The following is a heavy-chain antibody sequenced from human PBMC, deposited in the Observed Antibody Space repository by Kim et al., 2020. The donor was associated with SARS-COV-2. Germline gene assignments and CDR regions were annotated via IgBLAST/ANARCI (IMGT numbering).Heavy chain of an antibody. CDR1: GGSISSSSYY. V-gene: IGHV4-39*01. CDR3: ATEVVVVTASTKNYYYYGMDV. D-gene: IGHD2-21*02. J-gene: IGHJ6*02. Sequence: SETLSLTCTVSGGSISSSSYYWGWIRQPPGKGLEWIGSIYYSGSTYYNPSLKSRVTISVDTSKNQFSLKLSSVTAADTAVYYCATEVVVVTASTKNYYYYGMDVWGQGTTVTVSS. CDR2: IYYSGST.